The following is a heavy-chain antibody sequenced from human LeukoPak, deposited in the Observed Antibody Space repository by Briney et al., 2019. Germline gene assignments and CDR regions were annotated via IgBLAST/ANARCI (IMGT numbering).Heavy chain of an antibody. D-gene: IGHD3-10*01. V-gene: IGHV3-23*01. Sequence: GGSLRLSCAASGFTLSSYAMTWVRQAPGKGLEWGSDIGDSGATTYYADSVKGRFTISRDNSKNTLYLQTSSLRAEDTAVYFCASFHYYGSGAYYLSYWGQGTLVTVSS. J-gene: IGHJ4*02. CDR2: IGDSGATT. CDR3: ASFHYYGSGAYYLSY. CDR1: GFTLSSYA.